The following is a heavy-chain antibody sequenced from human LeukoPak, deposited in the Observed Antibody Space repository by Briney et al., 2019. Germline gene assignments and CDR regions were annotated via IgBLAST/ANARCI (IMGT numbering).Heavy chain of an antibody. CDR3: ARDRHYYDSSGFDY. V-gene: IGHV3-74*01. J-gene: IGHJ4*02. D-gene: IGHD3-22*01. CDR1: GFTFSSYW. Sequence: PGGSLRLSCAASGFTFSSYWMHWVRQAPGKGLVWVSRISTDGSTTTYADSVKGRFTISRDNAKNTAYLQMNSLRAEDTAVYYCARDRHYYDSSGFDYWGQGTLVTVSS. CDR2: ISTDGSTT.